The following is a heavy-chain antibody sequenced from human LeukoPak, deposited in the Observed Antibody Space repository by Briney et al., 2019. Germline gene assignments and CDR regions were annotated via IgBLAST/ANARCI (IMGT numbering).Heavy chain of an antibody. CDR2: ISHDGSAK. CDR3: AGQYYDYTWGSYRPFDY. J-gene: IGHJ4*02. Sequence: PGGSLRLSCAASGFTFNIYGMHWVRQTPGKGLEWVAVISHDGSAKSYADSVKGRFIISRDNSKKTVNLQMNSLRDGDTAVYYCAGQYYDYTWGSYRPFDYWGQGTLVTVSS. V-gene: IGHV3-30*03. D-gene: IGHD3-16*02. CDR1: GFTFNIYG.